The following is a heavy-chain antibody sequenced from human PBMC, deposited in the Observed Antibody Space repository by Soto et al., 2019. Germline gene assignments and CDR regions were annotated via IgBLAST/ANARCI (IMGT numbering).Heavy chain of an antibody. D-gene: IGHD1-26*01. Sequence: GGSVRLSCAASGFTFSSYWMSWVRQAPGKGLEWVANIKQDGSDKYYVDSVRGRFTISRDNAKNSLYLQMNSLRAEDTAVYYCAKQVGIDNWGQGTMVTVSS. J-gene: IGHJ4*02. CDR2: IKQDGSDK. CDR3: AKQVGIDN. V-gene: IGHV3-7*05. CDR1: GFTFSSYW.